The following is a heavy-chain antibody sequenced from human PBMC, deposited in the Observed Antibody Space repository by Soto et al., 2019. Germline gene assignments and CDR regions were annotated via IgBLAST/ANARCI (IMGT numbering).Heavy chain of an antibody. CDR1: SEYLGSYY. CDR2: INHAGKN. J-gene: IGHJ3*02. CDR3: ARGGSSDWQVALDI. D-gene: IGHD6-19*01. V-gene: IGHV4-34*01. Sequence: QVQQHQWGAGLLKPSETLSLTCAVSSEYLGSYYWNWIRQSPGKGLEWIGEINHAGKNNYSPSLKSPVTMSIDMSKNLVSLKLTSVTAADTAVYYCARGGSSDWQVALDIWGQGTMVTVSS.